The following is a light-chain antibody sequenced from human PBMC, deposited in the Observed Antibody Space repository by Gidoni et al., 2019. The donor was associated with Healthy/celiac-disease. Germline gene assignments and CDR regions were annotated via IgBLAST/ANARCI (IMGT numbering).Light chain of an antibody. Sequence: DIQMTQSPSSLSASVGDRVTITCRASQSISSYLNWYQQKPGKAPKLLIYAASSLPSGVPSKFSGSGSGTDFTLTISSLQPEDFATYYCQQRYSTPWTFGQGTKVEIK. J-gene: IGKJ1*01. CDR3: QQRYSTPWT. CDR1: QSISSY. V-gene: IGKV1-39*01. CDR2: AAS.